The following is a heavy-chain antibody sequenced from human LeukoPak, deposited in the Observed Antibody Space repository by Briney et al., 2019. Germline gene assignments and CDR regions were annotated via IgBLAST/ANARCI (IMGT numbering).Heavy chain of an antibody. V-gene: IGHV3-7*03. CDR3: ARGAGHGMDV. Sequence: GGSLRLSCAASGFTFSVYWMTWVRQAPGKGLEWVGNIKQDGSEKYYVDSVKGRFTFSRDNAQNSLYLQMNSLRADDTAVYYCARGAGHGMDVWGKGTTVTVSS. J-gene: IGHJ6*04. CDR2: IKQDGSEK. CDR1: GFTFSVYW.